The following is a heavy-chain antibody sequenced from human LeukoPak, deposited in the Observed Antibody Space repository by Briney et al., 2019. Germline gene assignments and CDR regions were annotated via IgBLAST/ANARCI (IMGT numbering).Heavy chain of an antibody. Sequence: GGSLRLSCAASGFIVSGNYMSWVRQAPGKGLEWVSVIYSGGRTYYADSVKGRFTISRDNSKNTVYLQMNSLRDEDTAVYYCTRGGRNTSYYWYYWGQGTLVTVSS. J-gene: IGHJ4*02. CDR1: GFIVSGNY. CDR3: TRGGRNTSYYWYY. CDR2: IYSGGRT. V-gene: IGHV3-53*01. D-gene: IGHD1-26*01.